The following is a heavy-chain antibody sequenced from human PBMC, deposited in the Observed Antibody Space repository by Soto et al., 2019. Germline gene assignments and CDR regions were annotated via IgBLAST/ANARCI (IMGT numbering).Heavy chain of an antibody. Sequence: EVQLLESGGGLVQPGGSLRLSCAASGFTFSSYAMSWVRQAPGKGLEWVSAISGSGGSTYYADSVKGRFTISRDNSKNMLYLQMNSLRAEDTAVYYCAKEVGIVATITGPFDYWGQGTLVTVSS. CDR3: AKEVGIVATITGPFDY. CDR1: GFTFSSYA. D-gene: IGHD5-12*01. CDR2: ISGSGGST. V-gene: IGHV3-23*01. J-gene: IGHJ4*02.